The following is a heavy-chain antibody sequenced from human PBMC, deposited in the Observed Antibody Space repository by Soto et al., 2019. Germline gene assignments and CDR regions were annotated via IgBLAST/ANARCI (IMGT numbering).Heavy chain of an antibody. V-gene: IGHV3-30-3*01. CDR3: ARDRSYYYYDGMDV. CDR2: ISYDGSNK. J-gene: IGHJ6*02. Sequence: QVQLVESGGGVVQPGRSLRLSCAASGFTFSSYAMHWVRQAPGKGLEWVAVISYDGSNKYYADSVKGRFTIDRDNSKNTLYLQMNSLRAEDKAVYYCARDRSYYYYDGMDVWGQGTTVTVSS. CDR1: GFTFSSYA.